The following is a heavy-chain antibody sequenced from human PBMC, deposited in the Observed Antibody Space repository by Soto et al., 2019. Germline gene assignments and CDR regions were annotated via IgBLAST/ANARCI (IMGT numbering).Heavy chain of an antibody. CDR3: AKGTEEWLFNAYYFDY. CDR1: GFTFSSYA. J-gene: IGHJ4*02. Sequence: GGSLRLSCAASGFTFSSYAMSWVRQAPGKGLEWVSAISGSGGSTYYADSVKGRFTISRDNSKNTLYLQMNSLRAEDTAVYYCAKGTEEWLFNAYYFDYWGQGTLVTVSS. CDR2: ISGSGGST. D-gene: IGHD3-3*01. V-gene: IGHV3-23*01.